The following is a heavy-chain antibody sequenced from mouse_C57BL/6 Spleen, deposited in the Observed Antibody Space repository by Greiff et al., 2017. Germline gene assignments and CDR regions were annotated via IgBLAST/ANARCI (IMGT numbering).Heavy chain of an antibody. CDR3: ARVSSFYAMDY. CDR1: GYTFTSYG. D-gene: IGHD1-1*01. J-gene: IGHJ4*01. V-gene: IGHV1-81*01. CDR2: IYPRSGNT. Sequence: VQLQQSGAELARPGASVKLSCKASGYTFTSYGISWVKQRTGQGLEWIGEIYPRSGNTYYNEKFKGKATLTADKSSSTAYMELRSLTSEDSAVYLCARVSSFYAMDYWGQGTSVTVSS.